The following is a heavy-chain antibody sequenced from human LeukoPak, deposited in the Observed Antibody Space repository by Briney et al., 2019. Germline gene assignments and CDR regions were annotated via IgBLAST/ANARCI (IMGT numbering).Heavy chain of an antibody. CDR1: GDSVSRYY. V-gene: IGHV4-59*02. J-gene: IGHJ2*01. D-gene: IGHD5-24*01. CDR2: IYYSGST. CDR3: ARDTTPVEMATTRLDL. Sequence: KTSETLSLTCTVSGDSVSRYYWSWIRQPPGKGLEWIGYIYYSGSTNYNPSLKSRVTISVDTSKNQFSLKLSSVTAADTAVYYCARDTTPVEMATTRLDLWGRGTLVTVSS.